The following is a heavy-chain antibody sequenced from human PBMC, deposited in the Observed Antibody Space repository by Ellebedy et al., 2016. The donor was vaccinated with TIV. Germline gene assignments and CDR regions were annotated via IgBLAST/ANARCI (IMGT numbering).Heavy chain of an antibody. CDR1: GVTFSNYG. V-gene: IGHV3-33*01. J-gene: IGHJ6*02. CDR2: VWSDGSNK. D-gene: IGHD5-18*01. CDR3: SRDNTAMVRRNHMDV. Sequence: PGGSLRLSCAASGVTFSNYGVHWVRQAPGKGMEWVAVVWSDGSNKYYADSVKGRFTISRDNSKSTLYLQMDSLRAEDTAVYYCSRDNTAMVRRNHMDVWGQGTTVTVSS.